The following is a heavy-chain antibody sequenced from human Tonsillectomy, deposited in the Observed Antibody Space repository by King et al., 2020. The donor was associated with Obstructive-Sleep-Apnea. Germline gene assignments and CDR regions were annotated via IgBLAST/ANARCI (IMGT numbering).Heavy chain of an antibody. J-gene: IGHJ4*02. CDR3: AATLGGETGFDF. D-gene: IGHD3-16*01. V-gene: IGHV1-46*04. Sequence: VQLVESGAEVKKPGASVKVSCKASGYTFTRYYIHWVRQAPGQGLEWMGIINPSGGTTNYAQKLQGRVTMTRDTSTSTGYMDLSSLRSEDTAVYYCAATLGGETGFDFWGQGTLVTVSS. CDR2: INPSGGTT. CDR1: GYTFTRYY.